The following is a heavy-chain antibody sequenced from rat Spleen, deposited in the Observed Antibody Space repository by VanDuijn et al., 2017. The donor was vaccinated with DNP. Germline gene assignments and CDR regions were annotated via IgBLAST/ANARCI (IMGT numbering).Heavy chain of an antibody. CDR3: ATLRPPFDY. CDR2: IIYDGRRT. CDR1: GFTFSDYN. J-gene: IGHJ2*01. Sequence: EVQLVESGGGLVQPGRSLKLSCAASGFTFSDYNMAWVRQAPKKGLEWVATIIYDGRRTYYRDSVKGRFTISRDNAKSTLYLQMDSQRSEYTATYYCATLRPPFDYWGQGVMVTVSS. V-gene: IGHV5S10*01. D-gene: IGHD3-1*01.